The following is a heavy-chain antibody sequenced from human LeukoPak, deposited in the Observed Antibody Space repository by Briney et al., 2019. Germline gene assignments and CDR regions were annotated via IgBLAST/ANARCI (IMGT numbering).Heavy chain of an antibody. CDR1: GFIFTNYA. CDR3: AKRGNSWDLFDY. CDR2: ITGSGGNT. J-gene: IGHJ4*02. Sequence: GGSLRLSCAASGFIFTNYAMTWVRQAPGQGLEWVSGITGSGGNTYYADSVKGRFTISRDNSKNTLYLQMDGLRVEDTAAYYCAKRGNSWDLFDYWGQGTLVTVSS. D-gene: IGHD6-13*01. V-gene: IGHV3-23*01.